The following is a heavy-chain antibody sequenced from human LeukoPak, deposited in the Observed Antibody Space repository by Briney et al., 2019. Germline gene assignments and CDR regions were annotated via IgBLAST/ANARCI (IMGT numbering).Heavy chain of an antibody. V-gene: IGHV3-11*05. CDR1: GFTFSSNH. CDR2: ISSSSDYT. J-gene: IGHJ4*02. CDR3: ARVKVGTTNRFDY. D-gene: IGHD1-26*01. Sequence: GGSLKLSCAASGFTFSSNHMSWVRQAPGKGLECVSYISSSSDYTNYPDSVKGRFTISRDNAKNSLYLQMNSLRAEDTALYYCARVKVGTTNRFDYWGQGTLVTVSS.